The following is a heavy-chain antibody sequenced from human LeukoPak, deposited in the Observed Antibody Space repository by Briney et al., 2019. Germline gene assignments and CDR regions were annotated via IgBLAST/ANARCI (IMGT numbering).Heavy chain of an antibody. Sequence: HPGGSLRLSCAASGFTFDDYAMHWVRQAPGKGLEWVSGISWNSGSIGYADSVKGRFTISRDNAKNSLYLQMNGLRAEDTALYYCAKVPTSTAVDTAMYDYWGQGTLVTVSS. D-gene: IGHD5-18*01. CDR3: AKVPTSTAVDTAMYDY. CDR2: ISWNSGSI. CDR1: GFTFDDYA. J-gene: IGHJ4*02. V-gene: IGHV3-9*01.